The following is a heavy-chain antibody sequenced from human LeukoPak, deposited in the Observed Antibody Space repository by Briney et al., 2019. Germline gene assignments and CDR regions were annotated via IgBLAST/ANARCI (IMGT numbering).Heavy chain of an antibody. CDR1: GFTSDDHA. CDR2: ISYDGSNK. J-gene: IGHJ4*02. Sequence: GGSLRLSCAVSGFTSDDHAMHWVRQAPGKGLEWVAVISYDGSNKYYADSVKGRFTTSRDNSKNTLYLQMSSLRAEDTAVYYCAKDLGDYDGNSDLNYWGQGTLVTVSS. D-gene: IGHD4-23*01. V-gene: IGHV3-30*18. CDR3: AKDLGDYDGNSDLNY.